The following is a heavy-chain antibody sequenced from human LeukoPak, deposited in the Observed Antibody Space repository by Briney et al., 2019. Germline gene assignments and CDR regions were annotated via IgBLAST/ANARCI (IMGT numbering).Heavy chain of an antibody. CDR3: ARDRRVWFGELYYDYFDY. CDR2: LRSNAYGGTV. J-gene: IGHJ4*02. Sequence: GGSLRLSCKASGFIFGDYAMSWFRQAPGKGLEWVGFLRSNAYGGTVEYAASVKGRFTISKDDSKTIAYLQMNSLKTEDTAVYYCARDRRVWFGELYYDYFDYWGQGTPVTVSS. CDR1: GFIFGDYA. D-gene: IGHD3-10*01. V-gene: IGHV3-49*03.